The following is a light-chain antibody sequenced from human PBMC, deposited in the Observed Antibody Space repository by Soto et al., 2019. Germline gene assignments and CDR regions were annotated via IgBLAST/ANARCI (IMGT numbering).Light chain of an antibody. Sequence: QSALTHTPSVSGSPGQSVTLSCTGTSSDVGSHNRFSWHQQPPGTPPKLMIYEVSNRPSGVPDRFSGSKSGNTASLTISGLQAEDEADYYCSLYTSSSTFVFGTGTKLTVL. CDR2: EVS. J-gene: IGLJ1*01. V-gene: IGLV2-18*01. CDR1: SSDVGSHNR. CDR3: SLYTSSSTFV.